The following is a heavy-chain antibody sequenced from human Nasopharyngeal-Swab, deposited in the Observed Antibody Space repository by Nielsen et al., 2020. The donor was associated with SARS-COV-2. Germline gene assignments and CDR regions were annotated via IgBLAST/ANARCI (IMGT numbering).Heavy chain of an antibody. CDR2: IYYSGST. J-gene: IGHJ5*02. CDR3: ARAHIVVVPAHNWFDP. D-gene: IGHD2-2*01. V-gene: IGHV4-59*01. Sequence: WIRQPPGKGLEWIGYIYYSGSTNYNHSLKSRVTISVDTSKNQFSLKLSSVTAADTAVYYCARAHIVVVPAHNWFDPWGQGTLVTVSS.